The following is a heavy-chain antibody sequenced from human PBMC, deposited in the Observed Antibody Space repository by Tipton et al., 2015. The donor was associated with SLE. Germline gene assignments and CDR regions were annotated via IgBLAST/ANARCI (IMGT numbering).Heavy chain of an antibody. CDR3: ARDSVGGAFDF. V-gene: IGHV4-61*02. CDR2: IFTTGYT. Sequence: TLSLTCTVSGGSITSGSYYWSWIRQPAGKGLEWIGRIFTTGYTNHNPSLKSRVTISLDTSNNQFSLKVTSVTAADTAVYYCARDSVGGAFDFWGQGTLVTVSS. CDR1: GGSITSGSYY. J-gene: IGHJ4*02. D-gene: IGHD1-26*01.